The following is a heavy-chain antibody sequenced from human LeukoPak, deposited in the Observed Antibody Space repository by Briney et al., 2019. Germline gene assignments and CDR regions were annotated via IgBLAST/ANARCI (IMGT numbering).Heavy chain of an antibody. CDR3: AKGIAAVRFDY. Sequence: GGSLRLSCAASGFTFSSYSMNWVRQAPGKGLEWVSGISGSGGSTDYADSVKGRFTISRDNSKNTLYLQMNSLRAEDTAVYYCAKGIAAVRFDYWGQGTLVTVSS. J-gene: IGHJ4*02. V-gene: IGHV3-23*01. CDR2: ISGSGGST. D-gene: IGHD6-13*01. CDR1: GFTFSSYS.